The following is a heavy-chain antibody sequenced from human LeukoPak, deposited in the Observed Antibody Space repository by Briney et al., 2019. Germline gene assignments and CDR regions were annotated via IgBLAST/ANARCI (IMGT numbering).Heavy chain of an antibody. CDR1: GYTFTGYY. V-gene: IGHV1-2*02. D-gene: IGHD3-10*01. CDR2: INPNSGGT. J-gene: IGHJ4*02. CDR3: ARVSEFGGLYFDY. Sequence: ASVKVSCKASGYTFTGYYMHWVRQAPGQGLEWMGWINPNSGGTNYAQKFQGRVTMTRDTSISTAYMELSRLRSDDTAVYYCARVSEFGGLYFDYWGQGTLVTVSS.